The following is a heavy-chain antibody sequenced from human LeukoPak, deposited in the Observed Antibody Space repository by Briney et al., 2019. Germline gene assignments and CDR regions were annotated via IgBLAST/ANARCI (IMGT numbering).Heavy chain of an antibody. V-gene: IGHV1-2*02. D-gene: IGHD3-16*01. J-gene: IGHJ6*03. CDR3: ARDRLGQEFGAYMDV. Sequence: ASVKVSCKASGYTFTGYYMHWVRQAPGQGREWMGWINPNSGGTNYAQKFQGRVTMTRDTSISTAYMELSRLRSDDTAVYYCARDRLGQEFGAYMDVWGKGTTVTVSS. CDR1: GYTFTGYY. CDR2: INPNSGGT.